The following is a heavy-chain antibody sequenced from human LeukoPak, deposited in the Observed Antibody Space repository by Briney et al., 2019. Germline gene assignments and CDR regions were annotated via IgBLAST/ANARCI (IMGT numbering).Heavy chain of an antibody. Sequence: GASVKVSFKASGGTFSSYAISWVRQAPGQGLEWMGGIIPIFGTANYAQKFQGRVTITTDESTSTAYMELSSLRSEDTAVYYCARSTPGGSGSYYSDYYYYYYMDVWGKGTTVTVSS. CDR2: IIPIFGTA. V-gene: IGHV1-69*05. D-gene: IGHD3-10*01. CDR3: ARSTPGGSGSYYSDYYYYYYMDV. CDR1: GGTFSSYA. J-gene: IGHJ6*03.